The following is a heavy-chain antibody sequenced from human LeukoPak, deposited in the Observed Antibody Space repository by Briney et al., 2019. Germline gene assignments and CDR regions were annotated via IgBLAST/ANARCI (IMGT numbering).Heavy chain of an antibody. J-gene: IGHJ5*02. CDR1: GFSINNYW. CDR3: ARQAGVA. Sequence: GGSLRLSCAVSGFSINNYWMTWYRQAPGKGLECVAHIKGDASEKHYVDSVKGRFTISRDNAENSLYLQMNSLGAEDTAVYYCARQAGVAWGQGTPVTVS. CDR2: IKGDASEK. D-gene: IGHD6-19*01. V-gene: IGHV3-7*01.